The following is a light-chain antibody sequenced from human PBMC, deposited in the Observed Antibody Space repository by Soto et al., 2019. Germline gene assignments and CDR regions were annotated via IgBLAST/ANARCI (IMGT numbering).Light chain of an antibody. Sequence: VFTLYPTTLSFSPGHITTLSCRASQSVSSHFAWYQQKSGQAPRLLIHDASKRATGIPARFSGSGSGTDVTLIICSQEPEDFPVYYWGQRCHWLSLGEGTRL. V-gene: IGKV3-11*01. CDR1: QSVSSH. J-gene: IGKJ2*03. CDR2: DAS. CDR3: GQRCHWLS.